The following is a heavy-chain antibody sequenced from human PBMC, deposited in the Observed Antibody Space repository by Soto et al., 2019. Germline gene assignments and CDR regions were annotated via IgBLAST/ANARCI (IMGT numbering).Heavy chain of an antibody. J-gene: IGHJ4*02. D-gene: IGHD4-4*01. Sequence: GGSLRLSCAASGFTFSSYAMSWVRQAPGKGLEWVSAISGSGGSTYYADSVKGRFTISRDNSKDTLYLQMNSLRAEDTAVYYCAKDGWSGTTHFDYWGQGTLVTVSS. V-gene: IGHV3-23*01. CDR3: AKDGWSGTTHFDY. CDR1: GFTFSSYA. CDR2: ISGSGGST.